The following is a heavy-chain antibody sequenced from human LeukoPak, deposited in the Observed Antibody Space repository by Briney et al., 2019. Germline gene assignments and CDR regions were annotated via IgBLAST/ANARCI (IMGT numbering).Heavy chain of an antibody. J-gene: IGHJ5*02. CDR2: IYYSGST. D-gene: IGHD1-7*01. CDR1: GGSISSAAYY. V-gene: IGHV4-31*03. CDR3: ARELELRLRRWFDP. Sequence: SETLSLTCTVSGGSISSAAYYWSWVRQHPGKGLEWIGYIYYSGSTYYNPSLKSRVTMSVDTSKNQFSLKLSSVTAADTGVYYCARELELRLRRWFDPWGQGALVTVSS.